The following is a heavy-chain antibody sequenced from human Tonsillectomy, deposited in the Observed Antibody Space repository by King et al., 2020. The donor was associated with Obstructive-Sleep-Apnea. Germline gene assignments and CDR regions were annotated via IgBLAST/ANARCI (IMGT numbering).Heavy chain of an antibody. V-gene: IGHV4-59*01. CDR2: IYYSGST. D-gene: IGHD3-10*01. CDR3: ASGGPPGAGELLYRKPRGYYYYGMDV. J-gene: IGHJ6*02. Sequence: VQLQESGPGLVKPSETLSLTCTVSGGSISSYYWSWIRQPPGKGLEWIGYIYYSGSTNYNPSLKSRVTISVDTSKNQFSLKLSSVTAADTAVYYCASGGPPGAGELLYRKPRGYYYYGMDVWGQGTTVTVSS. CDR1: GGSISSYY.